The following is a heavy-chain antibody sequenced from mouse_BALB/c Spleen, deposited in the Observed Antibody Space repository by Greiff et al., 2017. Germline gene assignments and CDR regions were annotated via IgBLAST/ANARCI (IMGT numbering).Heavy chain of an antibody. CDR3: AKDGSLLAY. CDR2: ILPGSGST. V-gene: IGHV1-9*01. Sequence: QVQLKQSGAELMKPGASVKISCKATGYTFSSYWIEWVKQRPGHGLEWIGEILPGSGSTNYNEKFKGKATFTADTSSNTAYMQLSSLTSEDSAVYYCAKDGSLLAYWGQGTLVTVSA. D-gene: IGHD2-3*01. CDR1: GYTFSSYW. J-gene: IGHJ3*01.